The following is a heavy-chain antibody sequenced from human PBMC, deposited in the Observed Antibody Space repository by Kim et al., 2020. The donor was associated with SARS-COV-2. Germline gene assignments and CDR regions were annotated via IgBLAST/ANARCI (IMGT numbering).Heavy chain of an antibody. J-gene: IGHJ4*02. D-gene: IGHD3-22*01. CDR2: ISSGSDYI. V-gene: IGHV3-21*01. CDR3: TRHLSSGLPGGFDY. Sequence: GGSLRLSCAASGFPFRSYSMNWVRQAPGKGLEWVSTISSGSDYIYYSDSVKGRFTISRDNAKDSLYLQMNSLRVEDTAVYYCTRHLSSGLPGGFDYWGQG. CDR1: GFPFRSYS.